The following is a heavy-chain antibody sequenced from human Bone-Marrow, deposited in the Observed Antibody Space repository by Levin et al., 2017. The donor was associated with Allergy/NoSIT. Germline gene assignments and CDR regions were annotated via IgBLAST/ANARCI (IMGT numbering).Heavy chain of an antibody. D-gene: IGHD1-1*01. J-gene: IGHJ2*01. V-gene: IGHV3-13*04. CDR3: ARAGTENWYFDL. CDR2: IGSADDT. Sequence: SCAASGFTFSNYDMHWVRQAPGKSLQWVSAIGSADDTYYPGSVKGRFTVSRDNARNSLSLQMNSLRAGDTAVYYCARAGTENWYFDLWGRGTLVTVSS. CDR1: GFTFSNYD.